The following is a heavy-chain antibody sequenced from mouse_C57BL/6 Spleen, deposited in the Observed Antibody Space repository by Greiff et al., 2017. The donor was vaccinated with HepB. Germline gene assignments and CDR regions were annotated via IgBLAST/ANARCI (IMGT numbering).Heavy chain of an antibody. CDR3: ARDYYGSSPFAY. D-gene: IGHD1-1*01. V-gene: IGHV1-20*01. Sequence: EVQLQQSGPELVKPGDSVKISCKASGYSFTGYFMNWVMQSHGKSLEWIGRINPYNGDTFYNQKFKGKATLTVDKSSSTAHMELRSLTSEDSAVYYCARDYYGSSPFAYWGQGTLVTVSA. CDR2: INPYNGDT. CDR1: GYSFTGYF. J-gene: IGHJ3*01.